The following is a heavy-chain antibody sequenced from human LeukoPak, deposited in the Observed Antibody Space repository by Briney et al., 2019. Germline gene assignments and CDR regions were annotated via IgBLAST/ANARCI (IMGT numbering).Heavy chain of an antibody. CDR2: ISAYNGNT. CDR1: GYTFTSYG. D-gene: IGHD3-3*01. CDR3: AINGNDFWSGYSDAFDI. Sequence: ASVKVSCKASGYTFTSYGISWVRQAPGQGPEWMGWISAYNGNTNYAQKLQGRVTMTTDTSTSTAYMELRSLRSDDTAVYYCAINGNDFWSGYSDAFDIWGQGTMVTVSS. V-gene: IGHV1-18*01. J-gene: IGHJ3*02.